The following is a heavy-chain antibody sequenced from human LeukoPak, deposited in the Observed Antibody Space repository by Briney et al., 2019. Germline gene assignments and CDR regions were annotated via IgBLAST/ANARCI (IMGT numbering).Heavy chain of an antibody. D-gene: IGHD6-13*01. CDR3: ARDREAAGQKLTDY. CDR2: ISVYNGNT. CDR1: SYTFTSYG. Sequence: ASVKVSCKASSYTFTSYGITWVRQAPGQGPEWMGWISVYNGNTNYAQKFQGRVTMTTDTSTTSAYMELRSLRSDDTAIYYCARDREAAGQKLTDYWGQGTLVTVSS. V-gene: IGHV1-18*01. J-gene: IGHJ4*02.